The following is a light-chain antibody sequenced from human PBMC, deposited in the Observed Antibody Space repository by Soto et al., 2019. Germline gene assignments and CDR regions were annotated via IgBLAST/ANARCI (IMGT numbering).Light chain of an antibody. CDR2: DTS. J-gene: IGKJ5*01. V-gene: IGKV3-20*01. Sequence: DIVLTQSPGTLSLPPGNRSTLSCRASQSLTNSYIAWYQAKPGQAPRLXMYDTSSRATGIPERFSGSGSGTDFTLTITRLEPEDFAVFYCQQYGTSEIIFGQGTRLEIK. CDR3: QQYGTSEII. CDR1: QSLTNSY.